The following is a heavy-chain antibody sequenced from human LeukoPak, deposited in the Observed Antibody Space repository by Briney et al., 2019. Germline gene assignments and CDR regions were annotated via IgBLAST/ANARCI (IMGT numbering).Heavy chain of an antibody. CDR1: GFTFSSYG. J-gene: IGHJ4*02. V-gene: IGHV3-23*01. CDR3: AGRYDSSGYPLH. CDR2: ISGSGGST. D-gene: IGHD3-22*01. Sequence: TGGTLRPSCAASGFTFSSYGMSWVRQAPGKGLEWVSAISGSGGSTYYADSVKGRFTISRDNSKNTLYLQMNSLRAEDTAVYYCAGRYDSSGYPLHWGQGTLVTVSS.